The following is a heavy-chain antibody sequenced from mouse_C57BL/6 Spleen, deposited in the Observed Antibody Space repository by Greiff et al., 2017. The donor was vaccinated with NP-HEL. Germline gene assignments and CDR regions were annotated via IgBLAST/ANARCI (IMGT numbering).Heavy chain of an antibody. J-gene: IGHJ3*01. CDR1: GFTFTDYY. V-gene: IGHV7-3*01. Sequence: VQLVESGGGLVQPGGSLSLSCAASGFTFTDYYMSWVRQPPGKALEWLGFIRNKANGYTTEYSASVKGRFTISRDNSQSILYLQMNALRAEDSATYYCARGSNFAWFAYWGQGTLVTVSA. CDR2: IRNKANGYTT. CDR3: ARGSNFAWFAY. D-gene: IGHD4-1*02.